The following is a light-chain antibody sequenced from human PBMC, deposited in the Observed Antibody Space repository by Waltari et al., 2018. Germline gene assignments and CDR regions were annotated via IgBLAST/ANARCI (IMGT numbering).Light chain of an antibody. V-gene: IGLV6-57*02. CDR3: QSYYAYDVI. Sequence: NFMLTQHHSVSESAGKTVIISCTGSSDTIATHYVQWYQHRPGSAPVTLIYEDNQRASGVPDRFSGSIDSSSNSASLTISGLRTEDEAYYFCQSYYAYDVIFGGGTKLTVL. CDR2: EDN. CDR1: SDTIATHY. J-gene: IGLJ2*01.